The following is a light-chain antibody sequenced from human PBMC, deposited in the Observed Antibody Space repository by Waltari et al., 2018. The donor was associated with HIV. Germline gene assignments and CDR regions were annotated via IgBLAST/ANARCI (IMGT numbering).Light chain of an antibody. CDR1: QSTSNTN. CDR3: QQYNNWPPT. J-gene: IGKJ2*01. V-gene: IGKV3-15*01. Sequence: EIVMTQSPATLSVSPGERATLSCRPSQSTSNTNVAWYQQKPGQAPRLRIHGASSRATGIPARFSGSGSGTEFTLTITSLQSGDSALYYCQQYNNWPPTFGQGAKLEIK. CDR2: GAS.